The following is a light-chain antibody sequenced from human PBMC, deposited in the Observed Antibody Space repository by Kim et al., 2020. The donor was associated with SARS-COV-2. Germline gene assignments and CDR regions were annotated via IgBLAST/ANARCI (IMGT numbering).Light chain of an antibody. CDR3: QHFKDLPFT. Sequence: GERVSIAGRASQGIGGALAWYQQKPGRPPKLLIYGGSSLKSGAPSRFSGSWSGTYFTLAISSLQPEDFATYYCQHFKDLPFTFGPGTKVDIK. CDR1: QGIGGA. V-gene: IGKV1D-13*01. J-gene: IGKJ3*01. CDR2: GGS.